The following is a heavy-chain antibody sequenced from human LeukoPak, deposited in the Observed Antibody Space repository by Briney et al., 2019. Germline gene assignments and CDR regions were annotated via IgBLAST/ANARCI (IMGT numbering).Heavy chain of an antibody. CDR3: ARTGAPGTVDY. V-gene: IGHV3-7*01. CDR2: INHGGSEK. Sequence: GGSLRLSCAASGFSFSGYWMSWARQAPGKGLERVALINHGGSEKYYVDPVKGRFTISRDNTENSLDLQMNSLRAEDTAVYYCARTGAPGTVDYWGQGTLVTVSS. D-gene: IGHD6-13*01. CDR1: GFSFSGYW. J-gene: IGHJ4*02.